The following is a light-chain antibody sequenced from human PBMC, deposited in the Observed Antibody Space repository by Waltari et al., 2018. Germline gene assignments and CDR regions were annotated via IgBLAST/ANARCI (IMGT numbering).Light chain of an antibody. CDR3: MILYNNAVV. J-gene: IGLJ3*02. V-gene: IGLV5-45*01. CDR2: YKPDSGT. Sequence: QAVLTQPASLSASPGASARLTRTLRGDINVGPYKIYWYQHTTGRPPQFLVKYKPDSGTQLGSGVTRLFSGSKDTSANEGILLISGLQAEDEADYYCMILYNNAVVFGGGTKVTVL. CDR1: GDINVGPYK.